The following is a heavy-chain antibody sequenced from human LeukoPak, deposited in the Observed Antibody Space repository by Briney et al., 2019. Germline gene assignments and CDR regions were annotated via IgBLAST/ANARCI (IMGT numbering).Heavy chain of an antibody. D-gene: IGHD6-13*01. Sequence: PSETLSLTCAVYGGSFSGYYWSWIRQPPGKGLEWIGEINHSGSTNYNPSLKSRVTISVDTSKNQFSLKLRSVTAADTAVYYCARAYGSRQHWGQGTLVTVSS. J-gene: IGHJ1*01. CDR2: INHSGST. CDR3: ARAYGSRQH. V-gene: IGHV4-34*01. CDR1: GGSFSGYY.